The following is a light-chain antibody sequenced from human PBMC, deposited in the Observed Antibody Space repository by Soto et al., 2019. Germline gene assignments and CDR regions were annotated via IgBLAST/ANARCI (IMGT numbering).Light chain of an antibody. J-gene: IGKJ4*01. Sequence: DIQMTQSPSSLSASVGGRVTITCRASQNIFTYLNWYQQHPGKAPKLLIYAASNLQSGVPSRFSGTGSGTDFTLTITGLRPEDFASYYCQQSRSPPLTFGGGTKVEIK. CDR2: AAS. CDR3: QQSRSPPLT. V-gene: IGKV1-39*01. CDR1: QNIFTY.